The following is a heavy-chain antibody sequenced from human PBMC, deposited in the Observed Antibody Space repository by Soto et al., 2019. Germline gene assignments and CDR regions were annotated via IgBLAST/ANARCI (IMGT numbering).Heavy chain of an antibody. J-gene: IGHJ4*02. D-gene: IGHD4-17*01. V-gene: IGHV4-39*01. CDR2: IYYSGNT. Sequence: SETLSLTCTFSGCSISSGGYYWSWIRQHPGKGLEWIGSIYYSGNTYYNPSLKSRVTLSVDTSKNQFSLKLSSVTAADTAVYYCANLITTVTTHYFDYWGQGTLVTVSS. CDR1: GCSISSGGYY. CDR3: ANLITTVTTHYFDY.